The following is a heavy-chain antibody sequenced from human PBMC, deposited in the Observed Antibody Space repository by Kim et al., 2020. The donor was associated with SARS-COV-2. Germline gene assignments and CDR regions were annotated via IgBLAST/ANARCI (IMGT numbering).Heavy chain of an antibody. J-gene: IGHJ6*02. V-gene: IGHV3-11*06. Sequence: KDRFTISRDNAKNSLYLQMNSLRAEDTAVYYCASIAAAGTGTYYYYGMDVWGQGTTVTVSS. CDR3: ASIAAAGTGTYYYYGMDV. D-gene: IGHD6-13*01.